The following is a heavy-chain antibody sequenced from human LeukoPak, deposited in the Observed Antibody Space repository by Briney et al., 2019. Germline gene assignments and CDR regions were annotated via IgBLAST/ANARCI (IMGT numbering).Heavy chain of an antibody. J-gene: IGHJ6*02. V-gene: IGHV3-21*01. CDR1: GFTLTDYS. D-gene: IGHD3-9*01. Sequence: GGSLRLSCAASGFTLTDYSMNWVRLAPGKGLEWVASISISSSFIYYADSVKGRFTISRGNAKSSLFLQMNSLRAEDTAVYFCARDGHGDGFLTGYSYFGMDVWGQGTTVTVSS. CDR2: ISISSSFI. CDR3: ARDGHGDGFLTGYSYFGMDV.